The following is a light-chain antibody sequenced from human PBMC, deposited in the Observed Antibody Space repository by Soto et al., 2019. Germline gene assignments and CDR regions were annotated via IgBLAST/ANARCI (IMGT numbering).Light chain of an antibody. CDR1: SSDVGSYNL. CDR3: CSYAGSSTYV. V-gene: IGLV2-23*01. J-gene: IGLJ1*01. CDR2: EGS. Sequence: QSALTQPASVSGSPGQSITISCTGTSSDVGSYNLVSWYQQHTGKSTKLMIYEGSKRPSGVSNRFSGSKSGNTASLPISVLQADDAADYYCCSYAGSSTYVFGTGTKLT.